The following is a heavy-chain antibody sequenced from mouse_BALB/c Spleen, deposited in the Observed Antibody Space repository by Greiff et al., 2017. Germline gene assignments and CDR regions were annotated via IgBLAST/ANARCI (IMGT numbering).Heavy chain of an antibody. Sequence: LQQPGSELVRPGASVKLSCKASGYTFTSYWMHWVKQRPGQGLEWIGNIYPGSGSTNYDEKFKSKATLTVDTSSSTAYMQLSSLTSEDSAVYYCTHTHGNSDDWGQGTTLTVAS. J-gene: IGHJ2*01. CDR3: THTHGNSDD. CDR2: IYPGSGST. CDR1: GYTFTSYW. D-gene: IGHD2-1*01. V-gene: IGHV1S22*01.